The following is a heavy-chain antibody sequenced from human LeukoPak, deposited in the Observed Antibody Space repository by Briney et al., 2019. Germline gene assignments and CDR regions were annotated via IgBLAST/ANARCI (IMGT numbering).Heavy chain of an antibody. D-gene: IGHD4-17*01. CDR3: ARDLLSPGVTTGVDAFDI. Sequence: SVKVSCKASGGTFNSYAISWVRQAPGQGLEWMGGIIPIFGTANYAQKFQGRVTITADESTSTAYMELSSLRSEDTAVYYCARDLLSPGVTTGVDAFDIWGQGTMVTVSS. V-gene: IGHV1-69*01. CDR2: IIPIFGTA. J-gene: IGHJ3*02. CDR1: GGTFNSYA.